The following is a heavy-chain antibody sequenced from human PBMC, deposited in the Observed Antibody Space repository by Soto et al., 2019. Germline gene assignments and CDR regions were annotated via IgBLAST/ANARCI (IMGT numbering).Heavy chain of an antibody. D-gene: IGHD1-26*01. Sequence: PSETLSLTCTVSGGSISSYYWSWIRQPPGKGLEWIGYIYYSGSTNYNPSLKSRVTISVDTSKNQFSLKLSSVTAADTAVYYCARAPLTFSGSYYSTWGHGTLVTVS. V-gene: IGHV4-59*01. J-gene: IGHJ5*01. CDR3: ARAPLTFSGSYYST. CDR1: GGSISSYY. CDR2: IYYSGST.